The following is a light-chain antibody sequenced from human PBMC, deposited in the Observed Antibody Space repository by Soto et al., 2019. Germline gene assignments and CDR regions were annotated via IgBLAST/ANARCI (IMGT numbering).Light chain of an antibody. CDR3: QQYYSTPIT. J-gene: IGKJ5*01. CDR2: WAS. V-gene: IGKV4-1*01. Sequence: DIVMTQSPDSLAVSLGERATINWKSSQSVFYSSNNKNYVTWYQQKPGQPPKLLIYWASTRESGVPDRFSGSGSGTDFTLTISSLQAEDVAVYYCQQYYSTPITFGQGTRVELK. CDR1: QSVFYSSNNKNY.